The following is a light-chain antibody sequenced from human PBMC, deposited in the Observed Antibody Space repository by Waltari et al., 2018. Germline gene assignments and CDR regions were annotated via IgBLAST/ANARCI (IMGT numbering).Light chain of an antibody. CDR3: QQNDNLPRT. Sequence: DPVTITCQASQDISNYLNWYQQKPGKAPKLLIYDASNFETGVPSRFSGIGSGTDLTFTISSLQTEDIATYYCQQNDNLPRTF. CDR2: DAS. J-gene: IGKJ1*01. V-gene: IGKV1-33*01. CDR1: QDISNY.